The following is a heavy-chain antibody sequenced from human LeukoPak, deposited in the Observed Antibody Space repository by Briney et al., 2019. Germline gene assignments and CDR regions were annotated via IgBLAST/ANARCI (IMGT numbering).Heavy chain of an antibody. CDR2: ISSSSSYI. J-gene: IGHJ4*02. D-gene: IGHD6-13*01. Sequence: GGSLRLSCAASGFTFSSYSMNWVRQAPGKGLEWVSSISSSSSYIYYADSVKGRFTISRDNAKNSLYLQMNSLRAEDTAVYYCARSGWGYSSSWYSGVDHDYWGQGTLVTVSS. CDR3: ARSGWGYSSSWYSGVDHDY. CDR1: GFTFSSYS. V-gene: IGHV3-21*01.